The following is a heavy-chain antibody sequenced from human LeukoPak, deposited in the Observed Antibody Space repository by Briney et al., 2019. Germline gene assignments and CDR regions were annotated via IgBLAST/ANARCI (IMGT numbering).Heavy chain of an antibody. CDR3: ARFGSSVAGDY. V-gene: IGHV4-4*02. D-gene: IGHD6-19*01. J-gene: IGHJ4*02. CDR1: GGSISSSNW. CDR2: IYHSGST. Sequence: PSGTLSLTCAVSGGSISSSNWWSWVRQPPGKGLEWIGEIYHSGSTNYNPSLKSRVTTSVDKSKNQFSLKLSSVTAADTAVYYCARFGSSVAGDYWGQGTLVTVSS.